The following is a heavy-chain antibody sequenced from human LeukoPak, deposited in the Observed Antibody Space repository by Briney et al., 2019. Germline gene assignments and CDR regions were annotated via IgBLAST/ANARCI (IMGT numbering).Heavy chain of an antibody. CDR2: ISSSSYI. CDR3: ARDPEGAAAGILSGYYFDY. Sequence: PGGSLRLSCAASGFTFSSYSMNWVRQAPGKGLEWVSSISSSSYIYYADSVKGRFTISRDNAKNSLYLQMNSLRAEDTAVYYCARDPEGAAAGILSGYYFDYWGQGTLVTVSS. J-gene: IGHJ4*02. D-gene: IGHD6-13*01. CDR1: GFTFSSYS. V-gene: IGHV3-21*01.